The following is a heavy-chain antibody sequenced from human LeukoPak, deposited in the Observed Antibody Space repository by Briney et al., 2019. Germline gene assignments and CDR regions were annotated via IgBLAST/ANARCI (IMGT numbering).Heavy chain of an antibody. D-gene: IGHD3-3*01. Sequence: GGTLRLSCSAPGFTFTTYGMNWVRQVPGKGLEWVATIKQDGSEKYYVDSVKGRFTISRDNAKSSLSLQMNSLRVDDTAVYYCARDASALHWGQGARVTVSS. J-gene: IGHJ4*02. CDR1: GFTFTTYG. CDR2: IKQDGSEK. V-gene: IGHV3-7*01. CDR3: ARDASALH.